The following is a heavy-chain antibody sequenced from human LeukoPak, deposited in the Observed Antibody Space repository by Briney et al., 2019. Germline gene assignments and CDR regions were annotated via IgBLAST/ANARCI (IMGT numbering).Heavy chain of an antibody. Sequence: PGGSLRLSCAASGFTFSSYSMNWVRQATGKGLEWVSSISSSSSYIYYADSVKGRFTISRDNAKNSLYLQMNSLRAEDTAVYYCARDVVVVAATAGIDYWGQGTLVTVSS. CDR3: ARDVVVVAATAGIDY. J-gene: IGHJ4*02. D-gene: IGHD2-15*01. CDR2: ISSSSSYI. V-gene: IGHV3-21*01. CDR1: GFTFSSYS.